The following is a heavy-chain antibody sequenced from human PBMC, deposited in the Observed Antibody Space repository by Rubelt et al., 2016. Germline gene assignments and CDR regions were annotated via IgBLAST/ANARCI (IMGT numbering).Heavy chain of an antibody. Sequence: QVQLQESGPGLLKPSETLSLTCSVSGGSVGSDPYYWSWARQPPGKGLECVGSVSYRGITSSNPSLKSRATTPLDTSKNQFSCKLNCLTAADTAVYYCARGDRSGSYHFDLWGRGTLVTVSS. D-gene: IGHD1-26*01. CDR3: ARGDRSGSYHFDL. J-gene: IGHJ2*01. V-gene: IGHV4-39*01. CDR1: GGSVGSDPYY. CDR2: VSYRGIT.